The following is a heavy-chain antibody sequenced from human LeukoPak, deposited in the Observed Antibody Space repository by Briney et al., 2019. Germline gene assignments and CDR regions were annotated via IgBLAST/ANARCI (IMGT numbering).Heavy chain of an antibody. D-gene: IGHD2-21*02. CDR3: ARGAYTYCGGDCYSVYFDY. J-gene: IGHJ4*02. CDR1: GGSISSYY. CDR2: IYYSGGT. V-gene: IGHV4-59*01. Sequence: ASETLSLTCTVSGGSISSYYWSWIRQPPGKGLEWIGYIYYSGGTNYNPSLKSRVTISVDTSKNQFSLKLSSVTAADTAVYYCARGAYTYCGGDCYSVYFDYWGQGTLVTVSS.